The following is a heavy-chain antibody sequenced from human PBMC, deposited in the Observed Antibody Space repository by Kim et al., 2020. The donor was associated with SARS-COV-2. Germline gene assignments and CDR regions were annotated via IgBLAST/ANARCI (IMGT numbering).Heavy chain of an antibody. Sequence: YNPSLKSRVTMSIDKSRNQFSLKLSSLTAADTAVYYCARAYGSGQNWFDPWGQGTLVTVSS. CDR3: ARAYGSGQNWFDP. J-gene: IGHJ5*02. D-gene: IGHD6-25*01. V-gene: IGHV4-4*02.